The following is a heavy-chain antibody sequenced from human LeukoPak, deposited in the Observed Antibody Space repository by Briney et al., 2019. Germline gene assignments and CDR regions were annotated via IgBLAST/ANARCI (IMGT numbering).Heavy chain of an antibody. D-gene: IGHD3-10*01. J-gene: IGHJ4*02. CDR3: AKDMAAYYYASGNIDY. CDR2: IRWDGGST. V-gene: IGHV3-43D*03. CDR1: GFTFDDYA. Sequence: GGSLRLSCAASGFTFDDYAMHWVRQAPGKGLEWVSLIRWDGGSTYYADSVKGRFTISRDNSKTSLYLQMNSLRAEDTALYYCAKDMAAYYYASGNIDYWGQGTLVSVSS.